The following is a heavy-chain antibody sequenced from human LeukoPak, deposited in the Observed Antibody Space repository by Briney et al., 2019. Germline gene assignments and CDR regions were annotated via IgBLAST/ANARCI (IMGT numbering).Heavy chain of an antibody. CDR2: IIPIFGTA. CDR3: ARKTGYSSGWIGSYDP. CDR1: GGTFSSNA. J-gene: IGHJ5*02. Sequence: SVKVSCKASGGTFSSNAISWVRQAPGQGLEWMGGIIPIFGTANYAQKFQGRVTITTDESTSTAYMELSSLRSEDTAVYYCARKTGYSSGWIGSYDPWGQGTLVTVSS. V-gene: IGHV1-69*05. D-gene: IGHD6-19*01.